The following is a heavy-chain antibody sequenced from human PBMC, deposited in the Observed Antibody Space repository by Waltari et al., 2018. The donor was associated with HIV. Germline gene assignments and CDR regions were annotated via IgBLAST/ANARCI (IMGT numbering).Heavy chain of an antibody. J-gene: IGHJ4*02. V-gene: IGHV3-30*02. D-gene: IGHD1-26*01. CDR1: GFTFSSYG. CDR3: AKHHLSGSDSD. Sequence: QVHLVESGGGVVQPGGSLRLSCAPSGFTFSSYGMHWVRQAPGKGLEWVAFIRYDGSNEYYADSVKGRFTISRDNSKNTLYLQMSSLKAEDTAVYYCAKHHLSGSDSDWGQGTLVTVSS. CDR2: IRYDGSNE.